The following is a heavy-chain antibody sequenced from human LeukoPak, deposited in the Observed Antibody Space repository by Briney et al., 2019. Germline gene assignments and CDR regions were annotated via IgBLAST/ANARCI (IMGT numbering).Heavy chain of an antibody. CDR1: GYTFTSYG. Sequence: ASVKVSCKASGYTFTSYGISWVRQAPGQGLEWMGWISAYNGNTNYAQKLQGRVTMTTDTSTSTAYMELRSLRSDDTAVYYCARPYYSSSWSANGMDVWGQGTTVTVSS. V-gene: IGHV1-18*01. CDR2: ISAYNGNT. CDR3: ARPYYSSSWSANGMDV. D-gene: IGHD6-13*01. J-gene: IGHJ6*02.